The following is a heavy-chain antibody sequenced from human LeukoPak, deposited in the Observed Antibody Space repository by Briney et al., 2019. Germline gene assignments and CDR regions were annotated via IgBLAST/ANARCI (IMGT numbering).Heavy chain of an antibody. CDR1: GFSFSTYW. V-gene: IGHV3-7*01. J-gene: IGHJ4*02. CDR2: IKQDGSEK. CDR3: ATDLGSSRPNF. D-gene: IGHD6-13*01. Sequence: GGSLRLSCAASGFSFSTYWMSWVRQAPGKGLEWVANIKQDGSEKYYVDSAKDRFTISRDNAKNSLYLQMNSLTAEDTAVYYCATDLGSSRPNFWGQGILVTVAS.